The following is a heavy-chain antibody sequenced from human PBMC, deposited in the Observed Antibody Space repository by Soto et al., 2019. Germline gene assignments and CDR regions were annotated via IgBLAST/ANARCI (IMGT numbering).Heavy chain of an antibody. Sequence: EVQLVESGGGLVQPGRSLRLSCAASGFVFDDYAMHWVRQAPGKGLEWVSGVTWNSGNIGYADSVKGRFTISRDNAKNSLYLQMNSLTTEDTALYFCAKGGGYTAYSFMDVWGKGTSVTVSS. CDR2: VTWNSGNI. CDR3: AKGGGYTAYSFMDV. D-gene: IGHD5-18*01. V-gene: IGHV3-9*01. J-gene: IGHJ6*03. CDR1: GFVFDDYA.